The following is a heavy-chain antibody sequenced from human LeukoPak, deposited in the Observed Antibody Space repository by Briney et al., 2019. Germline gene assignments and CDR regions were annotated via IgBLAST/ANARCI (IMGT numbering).Heavy chain of an antibody. D-gene: IGHD4-17*01. CDR1: GFTFSSYW. CDR2: ISYDGSNK. Sequence: GGSLRLSCVASGFTFSSYWMHWVRQAPGKGLEWVAIISYDGSNKYYADSVKGRFTISRDNSKNTLYLQMNSLRGEDTAVYYCAKDQSDGDYSHWYFDLWGRGTLVTVSS. J-gene: IGHJ2*01. V-gene: IGHV3-30*18. CDR3: AKDQSDGDYSHWYFDL.